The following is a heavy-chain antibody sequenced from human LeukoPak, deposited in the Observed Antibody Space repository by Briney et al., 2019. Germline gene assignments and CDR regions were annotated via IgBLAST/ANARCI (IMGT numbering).Heavy chain of an antibody. CDR1: GFTFSSYW. V-gene: IGHV3-7*01. CDR3: ARDRRFNVVVTSNWFDP. CDR2: IKQDGSEK. J-gene: IGHJ5*02. Sequence: GGSLRLSCAASGFTFSSYWMSWVRQAPGKGLEWVANIKQDGSEKYYVDSVKGRFTISRDNAKNSLYLQMNSLRAEDTAVYYCARDRRFNVVVTSNWFDPWGQGTLVTVSS. D-gene: IGHD2-21*02.